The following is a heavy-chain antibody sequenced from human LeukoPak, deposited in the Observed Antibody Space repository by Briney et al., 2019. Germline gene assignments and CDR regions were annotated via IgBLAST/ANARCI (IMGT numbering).Heavy chain of an antibody. CDR1: GYTFTGYY. J-gene: IGHJ1*01. Sequence: GASVKASCKASGYTFTGYYMQWVRQAPGQGLEWMGWINPNRGGTNYAQKFQGRVTMTRDTSISTAYMELSRLRSDDTAVYYCARFYDSSGYPAEYFQHWGQGTLVTVSS. D-gene: IGHD3-22*01. V-gene: IGHV1-2*02. CDR3: ARFYDSSGYPAEYFQH. CDR2: INPNRGGT.